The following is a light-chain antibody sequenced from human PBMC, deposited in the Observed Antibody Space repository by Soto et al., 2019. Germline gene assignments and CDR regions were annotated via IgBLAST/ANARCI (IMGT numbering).Light chain of an antibody. Sequence: DIQMTQSPSTLSASVGDRVTITCRASQSISSWLAWYQQKPGKAPKLLIYKASSLESGVPSRFSGSGSGTESTLTISSLHPEDFETDYYQQYHSYSRFGQGTKLDIK. CDR3: QQYHSYSR. CDR1: QSISSW. V-gene: IGKV1-5*03. CDR2: KAS. J-gene: IGKJ2*03.